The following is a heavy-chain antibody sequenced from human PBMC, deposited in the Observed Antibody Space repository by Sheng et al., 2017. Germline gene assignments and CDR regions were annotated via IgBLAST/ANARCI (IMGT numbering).Heavy chain of an antibody. CDR3: ARGAWGCSTISCYNADLDY. CDR2: IIPIFGTT. V-gene: IGHV1-69*13. Sequence: QVQLVQSGAEVKKPGSSVKVSCKASGDTFGTYAISWVRQAPGQGLQWMGGIIPIFGTTNYAQKFQGRVTITADESMSTAYMELSSLRSEDTAVYYCARGAWGCSTISCYNADLDYWGQGTLVTVSS. D-gene: IGHD2-2*02. CDR1: GDTFGTYA. J-gene: IGHJ4*02.